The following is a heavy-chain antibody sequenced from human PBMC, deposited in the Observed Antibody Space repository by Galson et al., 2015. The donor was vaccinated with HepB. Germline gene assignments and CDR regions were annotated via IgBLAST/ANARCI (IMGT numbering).Heavy chain of an antibody. CDR1: GFTFSGSA. Sequence: SLRLSCAASGFTFSGSAIHWVRQASGRGPEWIGYIRSKATYYAALYVPSLKGRFTISRDDSKNMAYLHMRSLKTDDTAVYYCVRSGDFSGYSSRWGQGTLVTVSS. CDR3: VRSGDFSGYSSR. D-gene: IGHD6-13*01. J-gene: IGHJ4*02. V-gene: IGHV3-73*01. CDR2: IRSKATYYAA.